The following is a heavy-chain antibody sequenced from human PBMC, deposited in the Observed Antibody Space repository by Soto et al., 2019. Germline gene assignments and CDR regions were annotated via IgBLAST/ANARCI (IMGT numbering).Heavy chain of an antibody. V-gene: IGHV4-30-4*01. Sequence: SETLSLTCTFSGCSISSGDYYLSWIRQPPGKGLEWIGHIYYSGSTYYNPSLKSRVTISVDTSKNQFSLKLSSVTAADTAVYYCARVNDYGGTYYFDYWGQGTLVTVSS. CDR2: IYYSGST. D-gene: IGHD4-17*01. J-gene: IGHJ4*02. CDR1: GCSISSGDYY. CDR3: ARVNDYGGTYYFDY.